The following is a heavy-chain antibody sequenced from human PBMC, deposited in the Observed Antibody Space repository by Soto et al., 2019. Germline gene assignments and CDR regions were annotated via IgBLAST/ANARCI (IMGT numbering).Heavy chain of an antibody. D-gene: IGHD3-10*01. J-gene: IGHJ6*03. Sequence: TGGSLRLSCSASGFSFSDYYMTWVRQAPGKGLEWISYISGSGTNIYYAESVEGRFTISRDNARNSVHLQMNSLRAEDSAVYYCARLVQGPGLYYMDVWGKGTTVTVSS. CDR1: GFSFSDYY. CDR2: ISGSGTNI. V-gene: IGHV3-11*01. CDR3: ARLVQGPGLYYMDV.